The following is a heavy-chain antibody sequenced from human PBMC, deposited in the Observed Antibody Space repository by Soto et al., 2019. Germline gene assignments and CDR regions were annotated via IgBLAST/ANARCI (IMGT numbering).Heavy chain of an antibody. J-gene: IGHJ4*02. CDR3: AKSLGYYGSGSLGIEY. CDR1: VFTFSSYG. Sequence: GGSLRLSCAASVFTFSSYGMHLVRQAPGKGLEWVAVIWYDGSNKYYADSVKGRFTISRDNSKNTLYLQMNSLRAEDTAVYYCAKSLGYYGSGSLGIEYWGQGTMVTVSS. V-gene: IGHV3-33*06. CDR2: IWYDGSNK. D-gene: IGHD3-10*01.